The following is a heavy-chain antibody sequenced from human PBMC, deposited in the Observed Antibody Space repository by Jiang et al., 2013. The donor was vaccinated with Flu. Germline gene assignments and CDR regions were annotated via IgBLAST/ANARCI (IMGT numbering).Heavy chain of an antibody. J-gene: IGHJ4*02. Sequence: MHWVRQAPGQGLEWVGWINPNSGGTNYAQKFQGWVTMTRDTSISTAYMELSRLRSDDTAVYYCARDGSFYYDSSGHPGAFDYWGQGTLVTVSS. D-gene: IGHD3-22*01. CDR2: INPNSGGT. CDR3: ARDGSFYYDSSGHPGAFDY. V-gene: IGHV1-2*04.